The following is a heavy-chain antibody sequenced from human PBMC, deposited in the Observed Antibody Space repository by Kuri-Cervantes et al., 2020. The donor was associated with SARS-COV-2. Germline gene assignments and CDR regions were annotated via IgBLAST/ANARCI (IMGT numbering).Heavy chain of an antibody. D-gene: IGHD1-26*01. J-gene: IGHJ6*02. CDR1: GGSFSGYY. CDR3: ARLGATKGSYYYGVDV. CDR2: INHSGST. V-gene: IGHV4-34*01. Sequence: ESLKISCAVYGGSFSGYYWSWIRQPPGKGLEWIGEINHSGSTNYNPSLKSRITISVGTSKNQFPLKLSSVTAADTAVYYCARLGATKGSYYYGVDVWGQGTTVTVSS.